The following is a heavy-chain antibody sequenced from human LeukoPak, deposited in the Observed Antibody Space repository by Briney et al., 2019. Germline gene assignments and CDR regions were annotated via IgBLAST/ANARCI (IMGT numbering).Heavy chain of an antibody. D-gene: IGHD3-10*01. CDR2: ISAYNGNT. CDR3: ARDLRGIHYYGSGSYYNLYYFDY. J-gene: IGHJ4*02. Sequence: ASVKVSCKASGYTFTSYGISWVRQAPGQGLEWMGWISAYNGNTNYAQKLQGRVTMTRDTSTSTVYMELSSLRSEDTAVYYCARDLRGIHYYGSGSYYNLYYFDYWGQGTLVTVSS. CDR1: GYTFTSYG. V-gene: IGHV1-18*01.